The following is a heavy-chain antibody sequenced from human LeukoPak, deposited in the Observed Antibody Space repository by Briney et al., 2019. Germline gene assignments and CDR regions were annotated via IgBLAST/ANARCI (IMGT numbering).Heavy chain of an antibody. CDR2: IYTSGST. D-gene: IGHD5-24*01. V-gene: IGHV4-4*07. J-gene: IGHJ5*02. CDR1: GGPISSYY. CDR3: ARDEGRDGYNWNNWFDP. Sequence: SETLSLTCTVSGGPISSYYWSWIRQPAGKGLEWIGRIYTSGSTNYNPSLKSRVTMSVDTSKNQFSLKLSSVTAADTAVYYCARDEGRDGYNWNNWFDPWGQGTLVTVSS.